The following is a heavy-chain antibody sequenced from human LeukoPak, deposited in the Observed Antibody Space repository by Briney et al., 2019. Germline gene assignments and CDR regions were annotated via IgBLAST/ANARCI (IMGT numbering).Heavy chain of an antibody. Sequence: ASVKVSCKASGYTFTSYYMHWVRQAPGQGLEWMRIINPSGGSTSYAQKFQGRVTMTRDTSTSTVYMELSSLRSEDTAVYYCARGATVTTLWSWFDPWGQGTLVTVSS. CDR2: INPSGGST. J-gene: IGHJ5*02. CDR1: GYTFTSYY. V-gene: IGHV1-46*01. D-gene: IGHD4-17*01. CDR3: ARGATVTTLWSWFDP.